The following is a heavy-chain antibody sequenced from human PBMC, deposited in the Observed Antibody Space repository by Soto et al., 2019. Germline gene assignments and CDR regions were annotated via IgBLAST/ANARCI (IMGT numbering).Heavy chain of an antibody. J-gene: IGHJ5*02. D-gene: IGHD2-2*01. CDR2: MYYSVST. Sequence: SETLSLTCTVSGGSVSSGDYYWSWIRQPPGKGLEWIGYMYYSVSTYYNPSLKSRVTISVDTSKNQSSLKLSSVTAADTAMYYCARELHYGYCISTRCYATWFDPWGQGTLVTVST. CDR1: GGSVSSGDYY. CDR3: ARELHYGYCISTRCYATWFDP. V-gene: IGHV4-30-4*01.